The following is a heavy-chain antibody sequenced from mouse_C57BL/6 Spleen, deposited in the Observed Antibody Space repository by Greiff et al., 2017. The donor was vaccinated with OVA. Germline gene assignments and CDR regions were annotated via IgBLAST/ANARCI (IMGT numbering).Heavy chain of an antibody. CDR2: IDPSDSET. V-gene: IGHV1-52*01. CDR3: ARSTVVATRAMDY. Sequence: VQLQQPGAELVRPGSSVKLSCKASGYTFTSYWMHWVKQRPIQGLEWIGNIDPSDSETHYNQKFKDKATLTVDKSSSTAYMQLSSLTSEDSAVDYCARSTVVATRAMDYWGQGTSVTVSS. D-gene: IGHD1-1*01. J-gene: IGHJ4*01. CDR1: GYTFTSYW.